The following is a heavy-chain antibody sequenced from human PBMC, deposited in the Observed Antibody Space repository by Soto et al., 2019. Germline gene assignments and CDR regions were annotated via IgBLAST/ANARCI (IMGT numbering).Heavy chain of an antibody. CDR1: GFTFSSYG. CDR3: ARVVSGDFWSGYYMAGCVDY. V-gene: IGHV3-33*01. D-gene: IGHD3-3*01. J-gene: IGHJ4*02. CDR2: IWYDGSNK. Sequence: PGGSLRLSCAASGFTFSSYGMHWVRQAPGKGLEWVAVIWYDGSNKYYADSVKGRFTISRDNSKNTLYLQMNSLRAEDTAVYYCARVVSGDFWSGYYMAGCVDYWGQGTLVTVSS.